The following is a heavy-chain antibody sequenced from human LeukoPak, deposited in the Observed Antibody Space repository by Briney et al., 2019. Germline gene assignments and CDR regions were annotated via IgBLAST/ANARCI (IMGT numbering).Heavy chain of an antibody. V-gene: IGHV3-74*01. CDR2: INSDGINT. CDR3: ARDLGQYYDTSDNWFDP. CDR1: GFTFSSYW. D-gene: IGHD3-22*01. Sequence: GGSLRLYCAASGFTFSSYWMHWLRQAPGKGLVWVSRINSDGINTSYADSVKGRFTISRDNAKNTLNLQMNSLRAEDTAVYYCARDLGQYYDTSDNWFDPWGQGTLVTVSS. J-gene: IGHJ5*02.